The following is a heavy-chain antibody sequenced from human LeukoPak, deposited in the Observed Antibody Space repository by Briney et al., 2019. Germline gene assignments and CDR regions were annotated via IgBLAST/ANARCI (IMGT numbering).Heavy chain of an antibody. D-gene: IGHD3-10*02. J-gene: IGHJ6*04. CDR1: GDSISTNDYY. Sequence: LSLTCSVSGDSISTNDYYWDWIRQPPGKGLEWVSYISSSGSTIYYADSVKGRLTIPRDNAKNSLYLKMNSLRAEDTAVYYCAELGITMIGGVWGKGTTVTISS. CDR3: AELGITMIGGV. V-gene: IGHV3-11*04. CDR2: ISSSGSTI.